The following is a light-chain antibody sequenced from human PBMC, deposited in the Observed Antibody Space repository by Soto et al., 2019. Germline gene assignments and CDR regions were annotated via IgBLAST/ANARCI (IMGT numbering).Light chain of an antibody. CDR1: QSVISN. V-gene: IGKV3D-15*01. CDR2: VTS. J-gene: IGKJ5*01. Sequence: IVMTQSPATLSVSPGERATLSCRASQSVISNLPCYQQRPVQAPRLLIYVTSTRATGSPARFSGGGSGTEFTLSISSLQSEDFAVYYCQQYNNCPAITFGQGTRLEIK. CDR3: QQYNNCPAIT.